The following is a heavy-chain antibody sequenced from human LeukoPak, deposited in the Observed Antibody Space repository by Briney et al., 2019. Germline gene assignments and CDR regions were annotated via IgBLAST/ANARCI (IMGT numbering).Heavy chain of an antibody. CDR3: ARVGTSAAGTSADYYYGMDV. CDR1: GGSISSYY. J-gene: IGHJ6*02. Sequence: SETLSLTCTVSGGSISSYYWSWIRQPPGKGLEWIGYIYYSGSTNYNPSLKSRVTISVATSKNQFSLKLSSVTAADTAVYYCARVGTSAAGTSADYYYGMDVWGQGTTVTVSS. CDR2: IYYSGST. V-gene: IGHV4-59*01. D-gene: IGHD6-13*01.